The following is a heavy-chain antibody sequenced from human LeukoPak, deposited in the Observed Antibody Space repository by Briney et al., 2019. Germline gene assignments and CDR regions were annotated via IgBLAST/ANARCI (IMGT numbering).Heavy chain of an antibody. D-gene: IGHD5-18*01. CDR3: ATVMGYSYGLPFDY. CDR1: GYTLTELS. V-gene: IGHV1-24*01. Sequence: GASVTVSCKVSGYTLTELSMHWVRQAPGKGLEWMGGFDPEDGETIYAQKFQGRVTMTEDTSTDTAYMELSSLRSEDTAVYYCATVMGYSYGLPFDYWGQGTLVTVSS. J-gene: IGHJ4*02. CDR2: FDPEDGET.